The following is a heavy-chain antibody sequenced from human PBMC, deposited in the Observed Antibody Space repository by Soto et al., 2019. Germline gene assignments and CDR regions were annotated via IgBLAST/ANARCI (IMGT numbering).Heavy chain of an antibody. CDR2: INHSGST. D-gene: IGHD3-9*01. J-gene: IGHJ4*02. CDR1: GGSFSGYS. Sequence: QVQLQQWGAGLLKPSETLSLTCAVYGGSFSGYSWSWIRQPPGKGLEWIGEINHSGSTNYNPSIKSRVTISGDTSKNQFYLKLSSVPAADTAVYYCASPRSLRYFARGGYYFDNWGQGTLVTVSS. V-gene: IGHV4-34*01. CDR3: ASPRSLRYFARGGYYFDN.